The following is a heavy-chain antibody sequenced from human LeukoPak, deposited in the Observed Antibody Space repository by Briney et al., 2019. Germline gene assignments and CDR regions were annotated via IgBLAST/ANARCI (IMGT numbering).Heavy chain of an antibody. CDR1: GYTFDNYD. J-gene: IGHJ4*02. CDR3: ARGAPVAIFGPGYDEYFEY. D-gene: IGHD3-3*01. V-gene: IGHV1-8*01. Sequence: ASVTVSRKTSGYTFDNYDINWVRQAAGQGLEWMGWMNPDSGNTGYAHKFVGRVTMARNTSMTTAYLELTGLTSGDTAIYYCARGAPVAIFGPGYDEYFEYWGQGTVVIVSS. CDR2: MNPDSGNT.